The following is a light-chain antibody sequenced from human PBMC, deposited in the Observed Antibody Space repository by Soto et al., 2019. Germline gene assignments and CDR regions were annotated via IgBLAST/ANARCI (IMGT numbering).Light chain of an antibody. CDR1: SSDVGAFNY. Sequence: QSVLTQPASVSESPGQSIAISCTGPSSDVGAFNYVSWYQQHPGKAPKFMIFDVSSRPSGVSDRFSGSKSGNTASLTISGLQTEDEADYYCASYTTSSTYVFGTGTKVTVL. CDR3: ASYTTSSTYV. V-gene: IGLV2-14*03. CDR2: DVS. J-gene: IGLJ1*01.